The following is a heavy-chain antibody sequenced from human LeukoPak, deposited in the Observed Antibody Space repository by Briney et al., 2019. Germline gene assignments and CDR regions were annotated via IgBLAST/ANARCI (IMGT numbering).Heavy chain of an antibody. J-gene: IGHJ3*02. CDR1: GFPMSSYW. Sequence: GGSLRLSCAASGFPMSSYWMLWVRQVPQKGLECVSRIDNDGNNINHADSVKGRFSVSRDNAKNTLYLQMSSLRVEDTAVYFCTRGAYPSGFDIWGQGTTVTVSS. CDR3: TRGAYPSGFDI. D-gene: IGHD1-26*01. CDR2: IDNDGNNI. V-gene: IGHV3-74*01.